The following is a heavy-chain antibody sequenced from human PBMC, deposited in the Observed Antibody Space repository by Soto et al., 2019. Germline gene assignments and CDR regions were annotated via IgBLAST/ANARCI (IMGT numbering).Heavy chain of an antibody. CDR3: ARAGYSYGWSTIDY. V-gene: IGHV4-34*01. Sequence: SETLSLTCAVYGGSFSGYYWSWIRQPPGKGLEWIGEINHSGSTNYNPSLKSRVTISVDTSRNQFSLKLSSVTAADTAVYYCARAGYSYGWSTIDYWGQGTLVTVSS. D-gene: IGHD5-18*01. CDR2: INHSGST. J-gene: IGHJ4*02. CDR1: GGSFSGYY.